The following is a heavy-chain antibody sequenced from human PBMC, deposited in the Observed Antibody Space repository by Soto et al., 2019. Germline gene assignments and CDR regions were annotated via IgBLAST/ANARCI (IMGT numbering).Heavy chain of an antibody. V-gene: IGHV3-66*01. CDR1: GFTVSSNY. D-gene: IGHD2-15*01. CDR3: ASIYGGNPWHYYYGMDV. J-gene: IGHJ6*02. Sequence: GGSLRLSCAASGFTVSSNYMSWVRQAPGKGLEWVSVIYSGGSTYYADSVKGRFTISRDNSKNTLYLQMNSLRAEDTAVYYCASIYGGNPWHYYYGMDVWGQGTTVTVSS. CDR2: IYSGGST.